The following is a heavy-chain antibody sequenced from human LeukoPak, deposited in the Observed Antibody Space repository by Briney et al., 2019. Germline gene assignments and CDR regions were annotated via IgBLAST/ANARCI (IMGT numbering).Heavy chain of an antibody. J-gene: IGHJ5*02. CDR3: ARDRAEGKTWVEFDP. CDR1: GFIVNSYA. V-gene: IGHV3-66*02. CDR2: IYSDGVT. Sequence: SGGSLRLSCAASGFIVNSYAMSWVRQAPGKGLAWVSLIYSDGVTQYADSVKGRFTIPRDNSKNTLYLQMNSLRDEDTAVYFCARDRAEGKTWVEFDPWGQGTLVTVSS.